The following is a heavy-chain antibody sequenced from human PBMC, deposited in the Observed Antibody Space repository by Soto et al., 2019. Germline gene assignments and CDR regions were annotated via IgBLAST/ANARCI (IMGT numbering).Heavy chain of an antibody. Sequence: PSQTLSLTCAISGYSVSGNSAALNWIRQSPSRGLEWLGRTYYRSKWYNDYAVSVKSRITINPDTSKNQFSLQLNSVTPEDTAVYYCARVESSWSYYYYYGMDVWGQGTTVTVSS. CDR3: ARVESSWSYYYYYGMDV. D-gene: IGHD1-26*01. V-gene: IGHV6-1*01. CDR2: TYYRSKWYN. J-gene: IGHJ6*02. CDR1: GYSVSGNSAA.